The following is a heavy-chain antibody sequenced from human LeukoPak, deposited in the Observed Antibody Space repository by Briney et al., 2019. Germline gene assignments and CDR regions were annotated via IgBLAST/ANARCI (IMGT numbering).Heavy chain of an antibody. D-gene: IGHD4-17*01. CDR3: ARDRDYGHFDY. CDR2: ISYDGSNK. V-gene: IGHV3-30-3*01. Sequence: GGSLRLSCAASGFTFSSYAMHWVRQAPGKGLEWVAVISYDGSNKYYADSVKGRFTTSRDNSKNTLYLQTNSLRAEDTAVYYCARDRDYGHFDYWGQGTLVTVSS. J-gene: IGHJ4*02. CDR1: GFTFSSYA.